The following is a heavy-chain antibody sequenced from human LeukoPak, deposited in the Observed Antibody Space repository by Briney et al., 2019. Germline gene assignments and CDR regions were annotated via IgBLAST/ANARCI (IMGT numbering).Heavy chain of an antibody. D-gene: IGHD2-2*01. CDR3: ARDKEDAYQGLINWFDP. CDR1: GYTFTSYG. Sequence: ASVKVSCKASGYTFTSYGISWVRQAPGQGLEWMGWISAYNGNTDYAQKFQGRVTMTRDTSISTAYMELSRLRSDDTAVYYCARDKEDAYQGLINWFDPWGQGTLVTVSS. CDR2: ISAYNGNT. V-gene: IGHV1-18*01. J-gene: IGHJ5*02.